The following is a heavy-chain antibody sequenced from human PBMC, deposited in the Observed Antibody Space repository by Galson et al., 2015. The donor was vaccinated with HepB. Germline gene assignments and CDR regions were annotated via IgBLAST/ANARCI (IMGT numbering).Heavy chain of an antibody. Sequence: SLRLSCAASGFTFSSYSMNWVRQAPGKGLEWVSSIGSSSSYIYYADSVKGRFTISRDNAKNSLYLQMNSLRAEDTAVYYCASFMEADYQLLFQGGYYYYGMDVWGQGTTVTVSS. D-gene: IGHD2-2*01. CDR2: IGSSSSYI. J-gene: IGHJ6*02. CDR1: GFTFSSYS. CDR3: ASFMEADYQLLFQGGYYYYGMDV. V-gene: IGHV3-21*01.